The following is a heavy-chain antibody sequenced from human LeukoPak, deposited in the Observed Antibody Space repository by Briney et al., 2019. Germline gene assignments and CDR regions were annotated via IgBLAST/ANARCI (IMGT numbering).Heavy chain of an antibody. V-gene: IGHV3-30*03. CDR1: GFTFSDYY. CDR3: ARNKAITAFFGMDV. J-gene: IGHJ6*02. CDR2: IAYGGTYT. Sequence: PGGSLRLSCAASGFTFSDYYMSWIRQAPGKGLEWVAVIAYGGTYTHHADSLKGRFTISRDNSRDTLYLQINSLRPEDTALYYCARNKAITAFFGMDVWGQGTTIIVSS. D-gene: IGHD2/OR15-2a*01.